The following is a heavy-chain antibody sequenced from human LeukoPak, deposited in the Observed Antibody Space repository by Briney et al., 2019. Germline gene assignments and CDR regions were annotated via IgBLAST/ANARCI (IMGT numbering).Heavy chain of an antibody. CDR1: GFSSSSYG. D-gene: IGHD5-24*01. Sequence: QPGRSLRLSCAASGFSSSSYGMHWVRQAPGKGLEWVAVISYDGNNKYYADSVKGRFTISRDNSKNTLYLQMNSLRGEDTAVYYCAKTPERRDVYRISPPFDYWGQGTLVTVSS. CDR2: ISYDGNNK. CDR3: AKTPERRDVYRISPPFDY. J-gene: IGHJ4*02. V-gene: IGHV3-30*18.